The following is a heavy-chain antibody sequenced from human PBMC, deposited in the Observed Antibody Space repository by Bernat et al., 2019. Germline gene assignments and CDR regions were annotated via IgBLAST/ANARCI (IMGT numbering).Heavy chain of an antibody. D-gene: IGHD3-16*01. CDR2: INHSGST. J-gene: IGHJ6*03. Sequence: QVQLQQWGAGLLKPSETLSLTCAVYGGSFSGYYWTWIRQPPGKGLEWIGEINHSGSTNYNPTLKSRAIISVDTSTNQFSLNLGSVIAADTAVYYCARGPLGWGNYYYIDVWGEGTTVTVSS. CDR1: GGSFSGYY. V-gene: IGHV4-34*01. CDR3: ARGPLGWGNYYYIDV.